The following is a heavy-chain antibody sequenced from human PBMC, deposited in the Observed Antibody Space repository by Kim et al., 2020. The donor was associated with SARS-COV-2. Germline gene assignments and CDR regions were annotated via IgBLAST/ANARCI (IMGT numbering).Heavy chain of an antibody. CDR2: ISYDGSNK. CDR1: GFTFISYG. Sequence: GGSLRLSCAASGFTFISYGMHWVRQAPGKGLEWVAVISYDGSNKYYADSVKGRFTISRDNSKNTLYLQMNSLRAEDTAVYYCAKDLGELLTYYGMDVWGQGTTVTVSS. D-gene: IGHD3-10*01. J-gene: IGHJ6*02. CDR3: AKDLGELLTYYGMDV. V-gene: IGHV3-30*18.